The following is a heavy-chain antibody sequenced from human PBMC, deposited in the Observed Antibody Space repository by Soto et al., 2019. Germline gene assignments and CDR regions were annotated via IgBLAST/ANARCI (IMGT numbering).Heavy chain of an antibody. CDR1: GFTFSSYA. Sequence: QVQLVESGGGVVQPGRSLRLSCAASGFTFSSYAMHWVRQAPGKGLEWVAVISYDGSNKYYADSVKGRFTISRDNSKNTLYLQMNSLRAEDTAMYYCARDRDSGWAPYYYYYGMDVWGQGTTVTVSS. J-gene: IGHJ6*02. D-gene: IGHD6-19*01. CDR3: ARDRDSGWAPYYYYYGMDV. CDR2: ISYDGSNK. V-gene: IGHV3-30-3*01.